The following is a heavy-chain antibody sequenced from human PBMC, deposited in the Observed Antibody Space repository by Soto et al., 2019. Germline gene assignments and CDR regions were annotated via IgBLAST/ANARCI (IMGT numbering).Heavy chain of an antibody. CDR1: GFTFSSHA. D-gene: IGHD2-15*01. J-gene: IGHJ4*02. V-gene: IGHV3-23*01. CDR3: ARDLWWYLH. CDR2: ISAGSEGA. Sequence: EVQLLEPGGGLVQPGGALRLSCAASGFTFSSHAMSWVRQAPGKGLEWISSISAGSEGAYYADSVRGRFTISRDNSNNTLFLQMNSLRAEDTAVYYCARDLWWYLHWGQGTLVTVSS.